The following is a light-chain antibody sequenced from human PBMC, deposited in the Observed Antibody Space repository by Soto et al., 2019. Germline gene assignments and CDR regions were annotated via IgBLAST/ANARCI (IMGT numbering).Light chain of an antibody. CDR1: QGISNY. J-gene: IGKJ1*01. V-gene: IGKV1-9*01. CDR2: SAS. Sequence: DIQLTQSPSFLPASVGDRVTITCRASQGISNYLAWYQQKPGKAPNLLIYSASTLHTGVPSRFSGSGSGRDCTLTISGLQPEDFATYYCQQLTSSPPWTFGQGTKVEIK. CDR3: QQLTSSPPWT.